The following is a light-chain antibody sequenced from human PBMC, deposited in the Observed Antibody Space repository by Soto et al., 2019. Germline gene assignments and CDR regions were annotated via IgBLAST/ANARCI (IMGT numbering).Light chain of an antibody. CDR1: QHIRDL. Sequence: LQMTQSPSMVSASVGDKVIITCRASQHIRDLLAWYQQRPGKAPKLLIYKASHLQTGVPSRFSGTGFGTEFTLTFTSLQPDDLATYYCQHYDHYPWTFGQGTKVEV. CDR3: QHYDHYPWT. CDR2: KAS. J-gene: IGKJ1*01. V-gene: IGKV1-5*03.